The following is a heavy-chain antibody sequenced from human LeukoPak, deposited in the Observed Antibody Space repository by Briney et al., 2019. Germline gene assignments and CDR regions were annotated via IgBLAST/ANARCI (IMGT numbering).Heavy chain of an antibody. CDR1: GFTFDDYI. Sequence: GGSLRLSCAASGFTFDDYIMHWVRQAPGKGLEWVSLISWDGDTTYYADSVKGRFTISRDNSRNSLYLQMNSLRTEDTALYYCAKGRGLIGGAFDIWGQGTMVTVSS. V-gene: IGHV3-43*01. CDR3: AKGRGLIGGAFDI. CDR2: ISWDGDTT. J-gene: IGHJ3*02. D-gene: IGHD3-22*01.